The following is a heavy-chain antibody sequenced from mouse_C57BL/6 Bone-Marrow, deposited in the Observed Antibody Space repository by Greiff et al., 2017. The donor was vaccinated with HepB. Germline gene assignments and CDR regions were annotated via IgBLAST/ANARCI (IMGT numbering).Heavy chain of an antibody. J-gene: IGHJ3*01. Sequence: QVHVKQSGAELVKPGASVKMSCKASGYTFTTYPIEWMKQNHGKSLEWIGNFHPYNDDTKYNEKFKGKATLTVEKSSSTVYFELSRLTSDDAAVYYCARGYYGSSPFAYWGQGTLVTVSA. CDR1: GYTFTTYP. D-gene: IGHD1-1*01. CDR3: ARGYYGSSPFAY. CDR2: FHPYNDDT. V-gene: IGHV1-47*01.